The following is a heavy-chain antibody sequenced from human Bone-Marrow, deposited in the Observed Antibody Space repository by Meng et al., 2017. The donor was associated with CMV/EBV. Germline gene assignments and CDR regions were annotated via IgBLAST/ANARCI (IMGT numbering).Heavy chain of an antibody. CDR1: GGSISSSSYY. J-gene: IGHJ4*02. D-gene: IGHD3-10*01. CDR3: ARLDRWFGEGG. Sequence: GSLRLSCTVSGGSISSSSYYWGWIRQPPGKGLVWIGSIYYSGSTYYNPSLKSRVTISVDTSKNQFSLKLSSVTAADTAVYYCARLDRWFGEGGWGQGTLVTVSS. CDR2: IYYSGST. V-gene: IGHV4-39*01.